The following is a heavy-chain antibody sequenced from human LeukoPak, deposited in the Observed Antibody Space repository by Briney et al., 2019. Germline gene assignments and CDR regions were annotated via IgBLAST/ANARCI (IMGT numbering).Heavy chain of an antibody. Sequence: ASVKVSCKASGYTFTGYYMHWVRQAPGQGLEWMGCINPNSGGTNYAQKFQGRATMTRDTSISTAYMELSRLRSDDTAVYYCARDLGYGSGSFLAYYFDYWGQGTLVTVSS. CDR2: INPNSGGT. CDR1: GYTFTGYY. D-gene: IGHD3-10*01. J-gene: IGHJ4*02. V-gene: IGHV1-2*02. CDR3: ARDLGYGSGSFLAYYFDY.